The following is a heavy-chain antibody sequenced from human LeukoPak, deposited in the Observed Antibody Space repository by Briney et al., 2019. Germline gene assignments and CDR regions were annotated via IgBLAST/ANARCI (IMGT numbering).Heavy chain of an antibody. D-gene: IGHD3-3*01. CDR1: GFTFSSYW. J-gene: IGHJ6*03. CDR2: INSDGSST. CDR3: AMPRSASKLYYMDV. V-gene: IGHV3-74*01. Sequence: GGSLRLSCAASGFTFSSYWMHRVRQDPGKGLVRVSRINSDGSSTSYLDSVKGRFTISRDNAKNTLYLQMNSLRAEDTAVYYCAMPRSASKLYYMDVWGKGTTVTVSS.